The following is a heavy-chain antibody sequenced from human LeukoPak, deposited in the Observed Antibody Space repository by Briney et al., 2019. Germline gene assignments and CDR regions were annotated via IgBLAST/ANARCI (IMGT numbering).Heavy chain of an antibody. V-gene: IGHV4-30-2*01. CDR3: ARLDYITWDSFDY. J-gene: IGHJ4*02. CDR1: GGSINTGDYS. D-gene: IGHD4-11*01. Sequence: SETLSLTCAVSGGSINTGDYSWNWIRQPPGKGLEWIGYISHGGTTHYNPSLKSRVTISLDTSKNQFSLKLSSVTAADTAVYYCARLDYITWDSFDYWGQGALVTVSS. CDR2: ISHGGTT.